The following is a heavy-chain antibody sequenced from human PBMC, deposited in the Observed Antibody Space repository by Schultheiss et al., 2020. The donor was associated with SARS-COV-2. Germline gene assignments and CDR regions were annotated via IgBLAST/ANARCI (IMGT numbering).Heavy chain of an antibody. CDR2: TYYRSKWYN. D-gene: IGHD2-2*01. Sequence: SQTLSLTFAISGDSVSSNSAAWNWIRQSPSRGLEWLGRTYYRSKWYNDYAVSVKSRITINPDTSKNQFSLQLNSVTPEDTAVYYCAREVAARAPAAICCGMDVWGQGTTVTVSS. CDR3: AREVAARAPAAICCGMDV. CDR1: GDSVSSNSAA. V-gene: IGHV6-1*01. J-gene: IGHJ6*02.